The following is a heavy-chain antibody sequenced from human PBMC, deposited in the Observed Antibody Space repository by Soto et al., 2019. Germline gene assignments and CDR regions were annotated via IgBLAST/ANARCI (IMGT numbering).Heavy chain of an antibody. J-gene: IGHJ6*01. Sequence: GGSLRISCAASGFTFSGADMSWVRQAPGKGLEGVSAISASGGSPYYADSVKGRFTISSDNSKNTLFLQRTSLTAEDTAVYYCAKSYYYDGSGPYGMDVWGQGTTVSVSS. CDR1: GFTFSGAD. D-gene: IGHD3-22*01. CDR3: AKSYYYDGSGPYGMDV. CDR2: ISASGGSP. V-gene: IGHV3-23*01.